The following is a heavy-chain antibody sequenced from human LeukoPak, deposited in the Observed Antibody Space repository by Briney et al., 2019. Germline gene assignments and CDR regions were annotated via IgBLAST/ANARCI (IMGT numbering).Heavy chain of an antibody. CDR3: ARGIRKTEYYFDY. CDR2: INHSGST. CDR1: GGSISSSGYY. J-gene: IGHJ4*02. D-gene: IGHD3-10*01. Sequence: SETLCLTCTASGGSISSSGYYWSWIRQPPGKGLEWIGEINHSGSTNYNPSLKSRVTISVDTSKNQFSLKLSSVTAADTAVYYCARGIRKTEYYFDYWGQGTLVTVSS. V-gene: IGHV4-39*07.